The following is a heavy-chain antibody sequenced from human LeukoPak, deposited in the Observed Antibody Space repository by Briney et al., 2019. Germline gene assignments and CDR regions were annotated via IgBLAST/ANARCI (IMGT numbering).Heavy chain of an antibody. CDR3: AREPDYYDSSGYPSWFDP. Sequence: PGGSLRLSCAASGFTFSSYGMHWVRQAPGKGLEWVAVISYDGSNKYYADSVKGRFTISRDNSKNTLYLQMNSLRAEDTAVYYCAREPDYYDSSGYPSWFDPWGQGTLVTVSS. D-gene: IGHD3-22*01. CDR1: GFTFSSYG. CDR2: ISYDGSNK. J-gene: IGHJ5*02. V-gene: IGHV3-30*03.